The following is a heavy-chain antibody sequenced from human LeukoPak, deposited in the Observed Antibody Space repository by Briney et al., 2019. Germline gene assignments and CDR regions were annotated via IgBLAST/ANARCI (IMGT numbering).Heavy chain of an antibody. V-gene: IGHV3-23*01. D-gene: IGHD1-26*01. Sequence: GGSLRLSCAASGFTFSSYGMHWVRQAPGKGLEWVSSISGSGDTIYYADSVKGRFTISRDNSKNTLYLQMSSLRADDTAVYYCPKGGWGYYQDFDYWGQGTLVTVSS. CDR3: PKGGWGYYQDFDY. CDR2: ISGSGDTI. CDR1: GFTFSSYG. J-gene: IGHJ4*02.